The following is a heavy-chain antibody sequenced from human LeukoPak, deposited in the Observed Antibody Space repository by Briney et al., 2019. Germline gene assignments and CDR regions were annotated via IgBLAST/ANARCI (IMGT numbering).Heavy chain of an antibody. CDR1: GYTFTNYA. V-gene: IGHV7-4-1*02. D-gene: IGHD6-13*01. Sequence: ASVKVSCKASGYTFTNYAMNWVRQVPGQGLEWMGWIDTNTGNPTYAQGFTEQFVFSLDTSVNTAYLQINSLESEDTAVYCCARDNYGAEEGIGSSLVWLDPWGQGTLVTVSS. CDR2: IDTNTGNP. J-gene: IGHJ5*02. CDR3: ARDNYGAEEGIGSSLVWLDP.